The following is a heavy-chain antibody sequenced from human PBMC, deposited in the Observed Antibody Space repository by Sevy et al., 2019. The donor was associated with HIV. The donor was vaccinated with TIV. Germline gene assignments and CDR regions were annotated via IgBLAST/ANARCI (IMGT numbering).Heavy chain of an antibody. D-gene: IGHD1-26*01. J-gene: IGHJ4*02. CDR3: AKQGGSYLGRFDY. V-gene: IGHV3-23*01. CDR1: GFTFSSYA. CDR2: ISGSGGST. Sequence: GGSLRLSCAASGFTFSSYAMSWVRQAPGKGLEWVSAISGSGGSTYYADSVKGRFTISRDNSKNTLYLQMNSLRAEDTAIYYCAKQGGSYLGRFDYWGQGTLVTVSS.